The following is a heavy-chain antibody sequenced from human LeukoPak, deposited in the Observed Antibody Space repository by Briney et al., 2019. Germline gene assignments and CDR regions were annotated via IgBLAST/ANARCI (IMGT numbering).Heavy chain of an antibody. CDR2: IIPILGIA. Sequence: SVKVSCKASGGTFSSYAISWVRQAPGQGLEWMGRIIPILGIANYAQKLQGRVTITADKSTSTAYMELSSLRSEDTAVYYCAVTSDYYDSSGYYDPDDYWGQGTLVTVSS. CDR3: AVTSDYYDSSGYYDPDDY. V-gene: IGHV1-69*04. J-gene: IGHJ4*02. D-gene: IGHD3-22*01. CDR1: GGTFSSYA.